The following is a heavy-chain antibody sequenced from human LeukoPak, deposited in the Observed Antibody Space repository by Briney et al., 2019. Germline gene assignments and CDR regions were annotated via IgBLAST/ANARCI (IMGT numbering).Heavy chain of an antibody. CDR1: GGSISSSSYY. Sequence: SETLSLTCTVSGGSISSSSYYWGWIRQPPGKGLEWIGSIYYSGSTYYNPSLESRVTVSVDTSKNQFSLKLSSVTAADTAVYYCARHSSRSHPNFDYWGQGTLVTVSS. J-gene: IGHJ4*02. CDR2: IYYSGST. CDR3: ARHSSRSHPNFDY. D-gene: IGHD2/OR15-2a*01. V-gene: IGHV4-39*01.